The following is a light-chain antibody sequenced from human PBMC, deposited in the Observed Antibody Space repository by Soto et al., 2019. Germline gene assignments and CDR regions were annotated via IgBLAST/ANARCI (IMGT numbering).Light chain of an antibody. V-gene: IGLV2-14*01. CDR1: SSDVGGYNY. CDR3: SSYTRSSTRV. Sequence: ALTQPASVSGSPGQSITISCTGTSSDVGGYNYVSWYQQHPGKAPKLMIYEVSNRPSGVSNRFSGSKSGNTASLTISGLQAEDEADYYCSSYTRSSTRVFGGGTKLTVL. J-gene: IGLJ3*02. CDR2: EVS.